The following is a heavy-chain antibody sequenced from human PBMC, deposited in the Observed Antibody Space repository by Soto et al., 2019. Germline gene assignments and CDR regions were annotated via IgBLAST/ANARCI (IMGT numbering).Heavy chain of an antibody. V-gene: IGHV3-74*01. Sequence: EVQLVESGGGIVQPGGSLRLSCSVSGFTFSSPWMHWVRQAPGKGLVWVSRISTDGSRTTYADSVKGRVTISRDNAKNTLYLDMSSLRAEATAVYYCARDMLGPRAFDYWGQGTLVTVSS. CDR3: ARDMLGPRAFDY. CDR2: ISTDGSRT. D-gene: IGHD3-10*02. CDR1: GFTFSSPW. J-gene: IGHJ4*02.